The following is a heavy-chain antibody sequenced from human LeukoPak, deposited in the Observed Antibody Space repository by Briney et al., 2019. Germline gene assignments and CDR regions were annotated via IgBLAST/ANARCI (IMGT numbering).Heavy chain of an antibody. V-gene: IGHV3-23*01. J-gene: IGHJ6*03. CDR1: GFTFSSYT. CDR2: LTGSGGNT. D-gene: IGHD3-10*01. Sequence: PGGSLRLSCAASGFTFSSYTMSWVRQAPGKGLEWVSGLTGSGGNTYYADSVKGRFTISRDNSKNTLSLQMNSLKAEDAAVYYCVKFRGIQHYNYHMDVWSKGTTVTVSS. CDR3: VKFRGIQHYNYHMDV.